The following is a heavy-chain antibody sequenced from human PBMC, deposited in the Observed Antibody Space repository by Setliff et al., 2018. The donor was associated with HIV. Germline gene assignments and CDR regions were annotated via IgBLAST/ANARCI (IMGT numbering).Heavy chain of an antibody. Sequence: GESLKISCAASGFTFSDHYMDWVRQAPGKGLEWVGRTRNKANSYTTEYAASVKGRFTISRDDSKNSLYLQMNSLKTEDTAVYYCARGRFGVGVLDYWGQGTLVTVSS. CDR3: ARGRFGVGVLDY. D-gene: IGHD3-3*01. V-gene: IGHV3-72*01. CDR1: GFTFSDHY. J-gene: IGHJ4*02. CDR2: TRNKANSYTT.